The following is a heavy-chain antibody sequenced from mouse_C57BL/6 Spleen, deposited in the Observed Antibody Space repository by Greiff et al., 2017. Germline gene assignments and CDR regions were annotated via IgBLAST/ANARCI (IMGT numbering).Heavy chain of an antibody. Sequence: VQLQQSGAELVKPGASVKISCKASGYAFSSYWMNWVKQRPGKGLEWIGQIYPGDGDTNYNGKFKGKATLTADKSSSTASMQLSSLTSEYSAVYFCARSPVVARGYFDVWGTGTTVTVSS. CDR2: IYPGDGDT. D-gene: IGHD1-1*01. J-gene: IGHJ1*03. CDR3: ARSPVVARGYFDV. CDR1: GYAFSSYW. V-gene: IGHV1-80*01.